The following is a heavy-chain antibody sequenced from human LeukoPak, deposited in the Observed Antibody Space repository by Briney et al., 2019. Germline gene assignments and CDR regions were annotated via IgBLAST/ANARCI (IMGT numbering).Heavy chain of an antibody. D-gene: IGHD1-7*01. CDR1: GGTFSSYA. Sequence: SVKVSCKASGGTFSSYAISWVRQATGQGLEWMGGIIPIFGTANYAQKFQGRVTITADESTSTAYMELSSLRSEDTAVYYCARDRGNWNYASPFDYCGQGTLVTVSS. CDR2: IIPIFGTA. CDR3: ARDRGNWNYASPFDY. J-gene: IGHJ4*02. V-gene: IGHV1-69*01.